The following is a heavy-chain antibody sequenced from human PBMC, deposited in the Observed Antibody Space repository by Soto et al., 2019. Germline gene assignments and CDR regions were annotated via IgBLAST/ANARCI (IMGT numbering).Heavy chain of an antibody. CDR2: IYYSGST. V-gene: IGHV4-59*08. CDR3: ARLIGYCSSTSCYAGWFDP. D-gene: IGHD2-2*01. Sequence: PSETLSLTCTVSGGSISSYYWSWIRQPPGKGLEWIGYIYYSGSTNYNPSLKSRVTISVDTSKNQFSLKLSSVTAADTAVYYCARLIGYCSSTSCYAGWFDPWGQGTLVTAPQ. CDR1: GGSISSYY. J-gene: IGHJ5*02.